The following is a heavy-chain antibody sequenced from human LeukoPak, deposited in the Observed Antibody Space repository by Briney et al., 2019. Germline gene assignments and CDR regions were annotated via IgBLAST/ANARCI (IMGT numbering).Heavy chain of an antibody. Sequence: PGGSLRPSCAASGFTVSSNYMSWVRQAPGKGLELVSVIYSGGSTYYADSVKGRFTITRDNSKNTLYLQMNSLRAEDTAVYYCPRDSRGSYGMDDYWGQGTLVTVSS. D-gene: IGHD6-19*01. CDR1: GFTVSSNY. V-gene: IGHV3-66*01. CDR2: IYSGGST. J-gene: IGHJ4*02. CDR3: PRDSRGSYGMDDY.